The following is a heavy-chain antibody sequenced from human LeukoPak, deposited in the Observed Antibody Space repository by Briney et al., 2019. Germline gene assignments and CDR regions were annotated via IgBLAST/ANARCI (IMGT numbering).Heavy chain of an antibody. CDR1: GFTFRSYA. CDR3: AREEPNFDF. CDR2: ISGGGDTT. D-gene: IGHD1-14*01. Sequence: PGGSLRLSCAASGFTFRSYAMSWVRQAPGKGLEWVSVISGGGDTTYYADSVQGRFTISRDNSKNMLFLQMNSLRAEDTAVYCCAREEPNFDFWGQGTLVAVSS. V-gene: IGHV3-23*01. J-gene: IGHJ4*02.